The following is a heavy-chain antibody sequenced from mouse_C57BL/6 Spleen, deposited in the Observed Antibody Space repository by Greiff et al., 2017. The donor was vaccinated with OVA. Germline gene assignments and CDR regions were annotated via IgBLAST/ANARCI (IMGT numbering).Heavy chain of an antibody. V-gene: IGHV1-55*01. CDR2: IYPGSGST. CDR3: ARRDGSSLLFDY. D-gene: IGHD1-1*01. Sequence: VQLQQPGAELVKPGASVKMSCKASGYTFTSYWITWVKQRPGQGLEWIGDIYPGSGSTNYNGKFKSKATLTVDTSSSTAYMQLSSLTSEDSAVYDCARRDGSSLLFDYWGQGTTLTVSS. J-gene: IGHJ2*01. CDR1: GYTFTSYW.